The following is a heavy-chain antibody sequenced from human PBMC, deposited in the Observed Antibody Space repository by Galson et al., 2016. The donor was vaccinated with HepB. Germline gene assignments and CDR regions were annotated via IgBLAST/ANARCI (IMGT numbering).Heavy chain of an antibody. CDR3: ARDPSSGIGNWFDP. CDR1: GFTFSGFT. Sequence: SLRLSCAASGFTFSGFTINWVRPAPGKGLEWVSSISSSSSNIYYADSAKGRFTISSDNAKNSLSLQMNSLRAEDTAVYHCARDPSSGIGNWFDPWGQGTLVTVSS. CDR2: ISSSSSNI. D-gene: IGHD6-19*01. J-gene: IGHJ5*02. V-gene: IGHV3-21*01.